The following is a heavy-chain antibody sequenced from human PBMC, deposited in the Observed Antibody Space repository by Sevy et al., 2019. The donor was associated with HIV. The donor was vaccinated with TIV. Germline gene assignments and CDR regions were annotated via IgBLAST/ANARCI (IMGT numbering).Heavy chain of an antibody. CDR1: GFTFSSYA. CDR2: ISYDGSNK. V-gene: IGHV3-30*04. Sequence: GGFLRLSCAASGFTFSSYAMHWVRQAPGKGLEWVAVISYDGSNKYYADSVKGRFTISRDNSKNTLYLQMNSLRAEDTAVYYCARDSGYIFDYWGQGTLVTVSS. D-gene: IGHD3-9*01. J-gene: IGHJ4*02. CDR3: ARDSGYIFDY.